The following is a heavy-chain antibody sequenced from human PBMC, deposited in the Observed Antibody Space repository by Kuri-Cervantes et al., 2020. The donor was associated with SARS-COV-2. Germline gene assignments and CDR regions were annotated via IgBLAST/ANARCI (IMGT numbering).Heavy chain of an antibody. CDR2: IKQDGNEK. Sequence: GGSLKTPRAASGFTFSSYWMSWVRQAPGKGLEWVANIKQDGNEKYYVDSVKGRFTISRDNSKNSLYLEVNSLRPEDTAVYYCAKVETANLDYWGQGTLVTVSS. CDR1: GFTFSSYW. J-gene: IGHJ4*02. V-gene: IGHV3-7*01. CDR3: AKVETANLDY. D-gene: IGHD3-3*01.